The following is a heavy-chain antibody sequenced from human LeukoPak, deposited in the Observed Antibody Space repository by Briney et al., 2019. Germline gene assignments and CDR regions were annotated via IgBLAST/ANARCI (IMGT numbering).Heavy chain of an antibody. Sequence: PSGTLSLTCGVSGGSISSGDYYWSWIRQPPGKGLEWIGYIYYSGSTYYNPSLKSRVTISVDTSKNQFSLKLSSVTAADTAVYYCARGGYQDWFDPWGQGTLVTVSS. V-gene: IGHV4-30-4*01. CDR3: ARGGYQDWFDP. CDR2: IYYSGST. D-gene: IGHD5-12*01. J-gene: IGHJ5*02. CDR1: GGSISSGDYY.